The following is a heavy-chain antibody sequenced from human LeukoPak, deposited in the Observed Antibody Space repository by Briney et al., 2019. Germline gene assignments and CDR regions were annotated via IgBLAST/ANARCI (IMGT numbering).Heavy chain of an antibody. D-gene: IGHD4-17*01. Sequence: SGPTLVKPTQTLTLTCTFSGSSLSTSGVGVGWIRQPPGKALEWLALIYWDDDKRYTPSLKSRLTITKDTSKNQVDLTMTNIHPVDTATYYCPHSYGDYWFDPWGQGTLVTVSS. CDR2: IYWDDDK. V-gene: IGHV2-5*02. CDR1: GSSLSTSGVG. CDR3: PHSYGDYWFDP. J-gene: IGHJ5*02.